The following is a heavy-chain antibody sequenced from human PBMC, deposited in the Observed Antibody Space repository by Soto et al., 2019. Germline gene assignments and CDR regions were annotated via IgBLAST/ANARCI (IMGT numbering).Heavy chain of an antibody. D-gene: IGHD5-18*01. J-gene: IGHJ4*02. CDR3: ARAIAGGYGHPTLDY. CDR2: IYAYNGNT. CDR1: GYTFINYG. Sequence: QVQLAQSGAEVKKPGASVKVSCKASGYTFINYGISWVRQATGQGLEWMGWIYAYNGNTEYAQKVQCRVTMTTDTSTSTGYMELRSLRYDDTAVYYCARAIAGGYGHPTLDYWGQGTLVTVSS. V-gene: IGHV1-18*01.